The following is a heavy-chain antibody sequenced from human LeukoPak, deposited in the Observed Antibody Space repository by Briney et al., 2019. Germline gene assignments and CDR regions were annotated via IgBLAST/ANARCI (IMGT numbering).Heavy chain of an antibody. Sequence: GGSLRLSCAVSGITLSDYGMSWVRQAPGKGLEWVAGIRDSGGRTNYADSVKGRFTISRDNPKNTLYLQMNSLRAEDTAVYFCAKRGVVIRVILVGFHKEAYYFDSWGQGALVTVSS. CDR3: AKRGVVIRVILVGFHKEAYYFDS. CDR1: GITLSDYG. V-gene: IGHV3-23*01. J-gene: IGHJ4*02. D-gene: IGHD3-22*01. CDR2: IRDSGGRT.